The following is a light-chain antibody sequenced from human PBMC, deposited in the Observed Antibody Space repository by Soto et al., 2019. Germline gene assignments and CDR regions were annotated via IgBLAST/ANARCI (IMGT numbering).Light chain of an antibody. V-gene: IGLV2-8*01. Sequence: QSALTQPPSASGSPGQSLTISCTGTSSDVGAHNYVSWYQQNPGKAPKLMLYDVNKRPSGVPDRFSGSKSGNTASLTVSGIQAEDEADYYCSSYAGGNNWVFGGGTQLTVL. CDR2: DVN. CDR1: SSDVGAHNY. CDR3: SSYAGGNNWV. J-gene: IGLJ3*02.